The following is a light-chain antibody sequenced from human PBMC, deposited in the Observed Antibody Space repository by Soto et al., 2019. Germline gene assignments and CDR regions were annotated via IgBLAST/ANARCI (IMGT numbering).Light chain of an antibody. CDR3: QQYVGSPST. CDR1: QSVGNNY. CDR2: DAS. Sequence: EIVLTQSPGTLSLSPGERATLSCRASQSVGNNYLAWYQQKPGQGPRLLIYDASSRATGIPDRFSGSASGTDFILTISRLEPEDFAVYYCQQYVGSPSTFGQGTKVEI. V-gene: IGKV3-20*01. J-gene: IGKJ1*01.